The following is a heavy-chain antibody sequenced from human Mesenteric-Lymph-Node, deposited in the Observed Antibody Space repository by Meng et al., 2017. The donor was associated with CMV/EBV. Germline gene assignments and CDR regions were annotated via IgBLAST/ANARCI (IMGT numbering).Heavy chain of an antibody. CDR3: ARNVVVVAATVWGWFDP. Sequence: SETLSLTCAVYGGSFSGYYWSWIRQPPGKGLEWIGEINHSGSTNYNPSLKSRVTISVDTSKNQFSLKLSSVTAADTAVYYCARNVVVVAATVWGWFDPWGQGTLVTVSS. CDR2: INHSGST. D-gene: IGHD2-15*01. V-gene: IGHV4-34*01. CDR1: GGSFSGYY. J-gene: IGHJ5*02.